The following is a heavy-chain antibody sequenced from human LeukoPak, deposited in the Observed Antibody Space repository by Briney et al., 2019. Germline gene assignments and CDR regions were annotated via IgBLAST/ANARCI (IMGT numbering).Heavy chain of an antibody. CDR2: ISGSGGST. Sequence: PGGSLRLSCAASGFTFSSYAMSWVRQAPGKGLEWVSAISGSGGSTYYADSVKGRFTISRDNSKNTLYLQMNSLRAEDTAVYYCAKDYTIFGVVHPRPYDYWGQGTLDTVSS. V-gene: IGHV3-23*01. CDR1: GFTFSSYA. D-gene: IGHD3-3*01. J-gene: IGHJ4*02. CDR3: AKDYTIFGVVHPRPYDY.